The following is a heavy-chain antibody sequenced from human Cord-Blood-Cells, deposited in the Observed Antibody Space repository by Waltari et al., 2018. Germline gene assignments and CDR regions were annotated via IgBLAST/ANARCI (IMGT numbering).Heavy chain of an antibody. CDR3: ARRDIVVVPAAMSRAFDI. CDR1: GGSISSSNW. CDR2: IYHSGST. V-gene: IGHV4-4*02. D-gene: IGHD2-2*01. J-gene: IGHJ3*02. Sequence: QVQLQESGPGLVKPSGTLSLTCAVSGGSISSSNWWRWVRQPPGKGLEWIGEIYHSGSTNYNPSLKSRVTISVDKSKNQFSLKLSSVTAADTAVYYCARRDIVVVPAAMSRAFDIWGQGTMVTVSS.